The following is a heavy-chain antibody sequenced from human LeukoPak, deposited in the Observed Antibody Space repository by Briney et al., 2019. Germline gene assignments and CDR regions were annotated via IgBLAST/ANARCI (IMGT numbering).Heavy chain of an antibody. J-gene: IGHJ4*02. CDR2: IYTSGST. V-gene: IGHV4-4*07. CDR1: GGSISSYY. CDR3: ARDSGSSGWPYFDY. D-gene: IGHD6-19*01. Sequence: SETLSLTCTVSGGSISSYYWSWIRQPAGKGLEWIGRIYTSGSTNYTPSLTSRVSMSVDTSKIQFSLKLSSVTAADTAVYYCARDSGSSGWPYFDYWGQGTLVTVSS.